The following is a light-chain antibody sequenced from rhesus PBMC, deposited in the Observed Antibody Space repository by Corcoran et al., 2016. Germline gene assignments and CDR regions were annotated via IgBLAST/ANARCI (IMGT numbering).Light chain of an antibody. CDR2: LGS. J-gene: IGKJ3*01. V-gene: IGKV2-78*01. CDR1: QSLLDSDGYTH. CDR3: MQSLQTPH. Sequence: DIVMTQTPLSLPVTPGEPASISCRSSQSLLDSDGYTHLHWYLQKPGPSPQLLLYLGSNRASGVPDRFSGSGSGTDFTLKISRVEAEDVGIYSCMQSLQTPHFGPGTKLDIK.